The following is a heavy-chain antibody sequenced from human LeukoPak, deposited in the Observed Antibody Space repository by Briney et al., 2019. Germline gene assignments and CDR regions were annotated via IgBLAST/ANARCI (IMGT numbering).Heavy chain of an antibody. CDR3: ARAHSRDGYNSGDSTPAAVAY. J-gene: IGHJ4*02. CDR1: GFTFSSYS. V-gene: IGHV3-21*01. D-gene: IGHD5-24*01. CDR2: ISSSSSYI. Sequence: GGSLRLSCAASGFTFSSYSMNWVRQAPGKGLEWVSSISSSSSYIYYADSVKGRFTNSRDNAKNSLYLQMNSLRAEDTAVYYCARAHSRDGYNSGDSTPAAVAYWGQGTLVTVSS.